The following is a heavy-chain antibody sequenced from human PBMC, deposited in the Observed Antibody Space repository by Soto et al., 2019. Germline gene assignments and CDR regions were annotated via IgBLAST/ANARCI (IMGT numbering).Heavy chain of an antibody. J-gene: IGHJ5*02. D-gene: IGHD6-13*01. Sequence: SETLSLTCAFYGLTFSGYYWSWIRQPPGKGLEWIGEINHSGSTNYNPSLKSRVTISVDTSKNQFSLKLSSVTAADTAVYYCASMYSSSWQGNWFDPWGQGTLVTVSS. V-gene: IGHV4-34*01. CDR2: INHSGST. CDR3: ASMYSSSWQGNWFDP. CDR1: GLTFSGYY.